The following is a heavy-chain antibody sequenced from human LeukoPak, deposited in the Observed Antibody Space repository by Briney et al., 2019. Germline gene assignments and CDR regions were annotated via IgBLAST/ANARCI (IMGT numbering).Heavy chain of an antibody. J-gene: IGHJ6*03. CDR1: GYTFTGYY. V-gene: IGHV1-8*02. CDR3: ARVDSSSWLENLYYYYYMDV. CDR2: MNPNSGNT. D-gene: IGHD6-13*01. Sequence: ASVKVSCKASGYTFTGYYMHWVRQATGQGLEWMGWMNPNSGNTGYAQKFQGRVTMTRNTSISTAYMELSSLRSEDTAVYYCARVDSSSWLENLYYYYYMDVWGKGTTVTISS.